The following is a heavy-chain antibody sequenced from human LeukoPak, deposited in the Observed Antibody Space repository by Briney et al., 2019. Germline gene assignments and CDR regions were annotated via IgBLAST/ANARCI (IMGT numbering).Heavy chain of an antibody. V-gene: IGHV4-39*07. Sequence: SETLSLTCTVSSGSISSSTYYWGWIRQPPGKGLEWIGSIYHSGSTYYNPSLKSRVTISVDTSKNQFSLKLSSVTAADTAVYYCAMVVPAAIPFPFDYWGQGTLVTVSS. CDR3: AMVVPAAIPFPFDY. CDR1: SGSISSSTYY. D-gene: IGHD2-2*02. J-gene: IGHJ4*02. CDR2: IYHSGST.